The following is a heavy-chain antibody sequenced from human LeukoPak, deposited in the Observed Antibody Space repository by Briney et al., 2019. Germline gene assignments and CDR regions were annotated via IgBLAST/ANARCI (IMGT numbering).Heavy chain of an antibody. CDR1: GFTFSSYS. Sequence: GGSLRLSCAASGFTFSSYSMNWVRQAPGKGLEWVSSISPSSTYIYYADSMKGRFTISRDNAKNSLYLQMNSLRAEDTAADYCARDSVWRGPPIAVAGTDFWGRGNLVTVSS. CDR3: ARDSVWRGPPIAVAGTDF. D-gene: IGHD6-19*01. J-gene: IGHJ4*02. CDR2: ISPSSTYI. V-gene: IGHV3-21*01.